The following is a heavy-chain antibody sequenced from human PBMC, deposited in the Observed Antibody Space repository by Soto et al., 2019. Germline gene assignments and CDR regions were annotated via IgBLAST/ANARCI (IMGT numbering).Heavy chain of an antibody. D-gene: IGHD6-13*01. V-gene: IGHV3-33*01. J-gene: IGHJ4*02. CDR2: IWYDGSNK. CDR1: GFTFSSYG. CDR3: AREPEQYSSSWYVDY. Sequence: GGSLRLSCAASGFTFSSYGMHWVRQAPGKGLEWMAVIWYDGSNKYYADSVKGRFTISRDNSKNTLYLQMNSLRAEDTAVYYCAREPEQYSSSWYVDYWGQGTLVTVS.